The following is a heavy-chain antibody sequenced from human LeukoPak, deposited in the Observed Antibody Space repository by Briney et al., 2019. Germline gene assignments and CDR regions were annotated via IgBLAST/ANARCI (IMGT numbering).Heavy chain of an antibody. V-gene: IGHV3-23*01. CDR2: ISGSTSST. D-gene: IGHD1-1*01. CDR1: GFDFSSYA. CDR3: ARNVDLDY. Sequence: PGGSLRLSCAASGFDFSSYAMGWVRQAPGKGLEWVSSISGSTSSTYYADSVKGRFTISRDNSKTTLYLQMNSLRAEDTAVYYCARNVDLDYWGQGTLVTVSS. J-gene: IGHJ4*02.